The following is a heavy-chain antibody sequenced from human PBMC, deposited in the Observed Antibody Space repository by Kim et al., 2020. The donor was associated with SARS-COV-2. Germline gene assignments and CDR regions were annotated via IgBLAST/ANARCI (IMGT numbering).Heavy chain of an antibody. J-gene: IGHJ5*02. CDR3: AQGIAVAGPFDP. D-gene: IGHD6-19*01. V-gene: IGHV1-69*01. Sequence: NYAQKVQGRVTITADESTSTAYMELSSLRSEDTAVYYCAQGIAVAGPFDPWGQGTLVTVSS.